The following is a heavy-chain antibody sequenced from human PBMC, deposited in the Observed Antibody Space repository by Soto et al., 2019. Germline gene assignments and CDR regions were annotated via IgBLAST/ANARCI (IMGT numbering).Heavy chain of an antibody. D-gene: IGHD6-13*01. Sequence: GGSLSLFFTGSGFGFGDYYLRWIRRAIRKGLEWVSYIDSGDGTTYYTDSVKGRFTMSRDNAKKKVCLQMSSLRVEDTALYHCVRPYYSSSWFPFDNWAQGTLVTASS. CDR2: IDSGDGTT. CDR3: VRPYYSSSWFPFDN. V-gene: IGHV3-11*01. J-gene: IGHJ4*02. CDR1: GFGFGDYY.